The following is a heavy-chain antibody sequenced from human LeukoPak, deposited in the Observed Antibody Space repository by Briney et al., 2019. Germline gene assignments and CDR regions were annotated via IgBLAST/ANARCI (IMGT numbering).Heavy chain of an antibody. Sequence: PGGSLRLSCAASGFTFSSYWMSWVRQAPGKGLEWVANIKQDGSEKYYVDSVKGRFTISRDNAKNSLYLQMNSLRAEDTAVYYCARDKNNWNLRGEDYWGQGTLVTVSS. V-gene: IGHV3-7*01. CDR1: GFTFSSYW. CDR3: ARDKNNWNLRGEDY. J-gene: IGHJ4*02. D-gene: IGHD1-7*01. CDR2: IKQDGSEK.